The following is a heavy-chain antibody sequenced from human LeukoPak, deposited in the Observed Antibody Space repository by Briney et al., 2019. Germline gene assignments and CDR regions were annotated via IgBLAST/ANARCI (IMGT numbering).Heavy chain of an antibody. J-gene: IGHJ4*02. V-gene: IGHV1-2*02. CDR3: ARWVSSSSSIDY. CDR1: GYTFTGYY. Sequence: ASVKVSCKSSGYTFTGYYMHWVRQAPGQGLEWMGWINPNSGGTNYAQKFQGRVTMTRDTSISTAYMELSRLRSDDTAVYYCARWVSSSSSIDYWGQGTLVAVSS. D-gene: IGHD6-6*01. CDR2: INPNSGGT.